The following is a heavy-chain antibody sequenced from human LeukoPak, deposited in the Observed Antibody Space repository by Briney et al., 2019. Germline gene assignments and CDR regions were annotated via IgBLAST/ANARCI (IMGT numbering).Heavy chain of an antibody. CDR1: GFIFSSSV. J-gene: IGHJ4*02. CDR2: IRKDGSAT. CDR3: AKGYTYGFDY. D-gene: IGHD5-18*01. V-gene: IGHV3-30*02. Sequence: GSLRLSCVASGFIFSSSVMHWVRQAPGKGLEWVAFIRKDGSATYYADSMKGRFTISRDNSKNTVYLQMSSLGAEDTAVYYCAKGYTYGFDYWGQGTLVTVSS.